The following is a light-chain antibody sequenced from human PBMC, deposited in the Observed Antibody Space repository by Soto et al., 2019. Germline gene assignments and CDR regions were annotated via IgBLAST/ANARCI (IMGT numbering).Light chain of an antibody. CDR2: DTF. CDR3: QLRSDWPPTYT. Sequence: EIVLTQSPATLSLSPGTGDTLSCRASQIVTSSLAWYQQRPGQAPRLLIYDTFTRATGIPARFSAKGAGTDLTLTISSLEHEDSAVYFCQLRSDWPPTYTFGQGTKLE. CDR1: QIVTSS. J-gene: IGKJ2*01. V-gene: IGKV3-11*01.